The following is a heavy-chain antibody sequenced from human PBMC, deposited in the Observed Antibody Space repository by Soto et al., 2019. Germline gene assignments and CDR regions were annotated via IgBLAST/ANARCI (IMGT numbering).Heavy chain of an antibody. D-gene: IGHD3-10*01. CDR3: ASSYGSGSGVFDY. CDR2: IFYSGST. J-gene: IGHJ4*02. V-gene: IGHV4-39*01. Sequence: SETLSLTCTVSGGSISSSSYYWGWIRQPPGKGLEWIGSIFYSGSTYYNPSLKSRVTISVDTSKNQFSLKLSSVTAADTGVYYCASSYGSGSGVFDYWGQGSSVTVSS. CDR1: GGSISSSSYY.